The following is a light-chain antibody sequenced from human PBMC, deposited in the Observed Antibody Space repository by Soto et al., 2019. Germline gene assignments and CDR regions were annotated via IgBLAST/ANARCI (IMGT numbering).Light chain of an antibody. CDR2: GES. CDR1: QSVSSY. CDR3: QQYVISVT. V-gene: IGKV3-20*01. Sequence: EIVLTQSPGTPSLSPGERATLSCRASQSVSSYLAWYQQKPGQDPRLLIYGESNRATGIPERFSGSGSGTDFTLTISRLEPQDSAMYYCQQYVISVTFGQGTRLEIK. J-gene: IGKJ5*01.